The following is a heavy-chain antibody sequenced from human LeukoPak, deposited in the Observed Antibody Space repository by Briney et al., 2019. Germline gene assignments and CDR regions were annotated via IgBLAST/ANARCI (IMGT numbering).Heavy chain of an antibody. Sequence: SETLSLTCAVYGGSFSGYYWSWIRQPPGKGLEWIGEINDSGSTNYNPPLKSRVTMSVDTSKNQISLKLTSVTAADTAVYYCARGPYSSSWYYYYYYMDVWGKGTTVTVSS. CDR2: INDSGST. D-gene: IGHD6-13*01. CDR3: ARGPYSSSWYYYYYYMDV. J-gene: IGHJ6*03. CDR1: GGSFSGYY. V-gene: IGHV4-34*01.